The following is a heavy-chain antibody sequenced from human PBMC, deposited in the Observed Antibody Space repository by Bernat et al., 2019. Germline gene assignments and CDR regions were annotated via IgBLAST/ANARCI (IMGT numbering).Heavy chain of an antibody. CDR2: ISSSSSYI. CDR1: GFTFSSYS. CDR3: ARDSGRGYYYYGMDV. J-gene: IGHJ6*04. V-gene: IGHV3-21*01. Sequence: EVQLVESGGGLVKPGGSLRLSCAASGFTFSSYSMNWVRQAPGKGLEWVSSISSSSSYIYYADSVKGRFTISRDNAKNSLYLQMNSLRAEDTAVYYCARDSGRGYYYYGMDVWGKGTTVTVSS. D-gene: IGHD2-15*01.